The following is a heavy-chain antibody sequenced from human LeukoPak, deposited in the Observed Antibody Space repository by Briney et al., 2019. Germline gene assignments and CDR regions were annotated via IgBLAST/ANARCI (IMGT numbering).Heavy chain of an antibody. Sequence: GSLRLSCAASGSTFSSYSMNWVRQPPGKGLEWIGSIYYSGSTYYNPSLKSRVTISVDTSKNQFSLKLSSVTAADTAMYYCARALRITIFGVVRNWFDPWGQGTLVTVSS. V-gene: IGHV4-59*12. J-gene: IGHJ5*02. CDR2: IYYSGST. CDR3: ARALRITIFGVVRNWFDP. CDR1: GSTFSSYS. D-gene: IGHD3-3*01.